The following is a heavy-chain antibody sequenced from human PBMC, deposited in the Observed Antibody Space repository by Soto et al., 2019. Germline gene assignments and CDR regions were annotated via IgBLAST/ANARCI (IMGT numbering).Heavy chain of an antibody. V-gene: IGHV1-3*01. CDR1: GYTFTSYA. CDR3: ARCALVVVAADDAFDL. CDR2: INAGNGNT. Sequence: ASVKVSCKASGYTFTSYAMHWVRQAPGQRLEWMGWINAGNGNTKYSQKFQGRVTITRDTSASTAYMELSSLRSEDTAVYYCARCALVVVAADDAFDLRGQGTTVTVSS. J-gene: IGHJ3*01. D-gene: IGHD2-15*01.